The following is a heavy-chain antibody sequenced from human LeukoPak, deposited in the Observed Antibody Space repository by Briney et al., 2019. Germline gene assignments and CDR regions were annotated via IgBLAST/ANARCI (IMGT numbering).Heavy chain of an antibody. D-gene: IGHD3-10*01. CDR3: ARGCVWFGELLTSLGYYYYYMDV. CDR2: IYTSGST. CDR1: GGSISSYY. V-gene: IGHV4-4*09. J-gene: IGHJ6*03. Sequence: PSETLSLTCTVSGGSISSYYWSWIRQPPGKGLEWIGYIYTSGSTNYNPSLKSRVTISVDTSKNQFSLKLSSVTAADTAVYYCARGCVWFGELLTSLGYYYYYMDVWGKGTTVTVPS.